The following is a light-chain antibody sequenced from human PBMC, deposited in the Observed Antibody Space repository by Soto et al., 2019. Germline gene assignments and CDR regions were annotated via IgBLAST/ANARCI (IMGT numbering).Light chain of an antibody. CDR1: QGITSY. Sequence: IQLTQSPSSLSASVGDRVTITCRASQGITSYLAWYQQRPGKAPGLLIYSASTLQSGVPSRFSGSGYGTDFSLTISILQPEDFATYYCQQLYSHPLTFGGGTKVEIK. V-gene: IGKV1-9*01. CDR2: SAS. J-gene: IGKJ4*01. CDR3: QQLYSHPLT.